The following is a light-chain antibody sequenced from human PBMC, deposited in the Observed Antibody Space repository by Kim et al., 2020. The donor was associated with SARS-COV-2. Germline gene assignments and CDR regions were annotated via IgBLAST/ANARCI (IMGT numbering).Light chain of an antibody. Sequence: GQRVTLSWSGSSSNLGSNYVYWYQQLPGTAPKLLIYRNNQRPSGVPDRFSGSKSGTSASLAISGLRSEDEADYYCAAWDDSLSGYVFGTGTKVTVL. CDR1: SSNLGSNY. J-gene: IGLJ1*01. CDR3: AAWDDSLSGYV. CDR2: RNN. V-gene: IGLV1-47*01.